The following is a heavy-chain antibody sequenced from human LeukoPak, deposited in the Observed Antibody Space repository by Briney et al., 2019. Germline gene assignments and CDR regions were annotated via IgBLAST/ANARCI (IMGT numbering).Heavy chain of an antibody. V-gene: IGHV3-7*05. CDR3: AKGTERYREVSSFDY. CDR2: IKEDGSEK. CDR1: GFTFSSYW. D-gene: IGHD3-10*01. Sequence: PGGSLRLSCAASGFTFSSYWMSWVRQAPGKGLEWVANIKEDGSEKYYVDSVKGRFTISRDNAKNSLYLQMNSLRGEDTAVYYCAKGTERYREVSSFDYWGQGTLVAVSS. J-gene: IGHJ4*02.